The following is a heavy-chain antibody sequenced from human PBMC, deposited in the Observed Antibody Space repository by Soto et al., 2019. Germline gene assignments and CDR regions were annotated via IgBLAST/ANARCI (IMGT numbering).Heavy chain of an antibody. V-gene: IGHV1-18*01. D-gene: IGHD3-10*01. CDR3: ARNGERDLGLNYYFYYGMDV. CDR2: VSPYSNIT. J-gene: IGHJ6*02. Sequence: ASVKVSCKASDYIFTTYGISWVRQAPGQGLEWMGWVSPYSNITNYAQKFQGRVTMTTETSTSTVYMELRSLRSDNTAMYYCARNGERDLGLNYYFYYGMDVWGQGTSVTVSS. CDR1: DYIFTTYG.